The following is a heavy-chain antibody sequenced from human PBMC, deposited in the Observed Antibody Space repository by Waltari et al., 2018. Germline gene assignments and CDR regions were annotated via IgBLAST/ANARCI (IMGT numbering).Heavy chain of an antibody. J-gene: IGHJ4*02. CDR3: ARADVISFFDY. D-gene: IGHD3-16*02. CDR2: IYSGGST. Sequence: EVQLVESGGGLIQPGGALRLSCAASGFTVSDYYMNWVRQAPGKGLAWFSVIYSGGSTYYADSVKGRFTISRDKSENTLYLQMNSLRADDTAVYYCARADVISFFDYWGQGTLVTVSS. CDR1: GFTVSDYY. V-gene: IGHV3-53*01.